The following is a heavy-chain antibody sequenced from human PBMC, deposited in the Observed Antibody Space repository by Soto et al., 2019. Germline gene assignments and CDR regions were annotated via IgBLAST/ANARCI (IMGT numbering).Heavy chain of an antibody. CDR3: ARMRSDYDSSGLDY. V-gene: IGHV2-70*04. Sequence: SGPTLVNPTETLTLTCTFSGLSLSTSGMRVSWIRQAPGKALEWLARIDWDEDRFYSTSLKTRLTISKDTSKNQVVLIMTKMDPVDRVTYYCARMRSDYDSSGLDYWGQGILVTVSS. CDR2: IDWDEDR. D-gene: IGHD3-22*01. J-gene: IGHJ4*02. CDR1: GLSLSTSGMR.